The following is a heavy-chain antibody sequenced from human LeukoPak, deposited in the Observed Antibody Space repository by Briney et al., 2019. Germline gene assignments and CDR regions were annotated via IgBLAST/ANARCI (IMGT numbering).Heavy chain of an antibody. V-gene: IGHV5-51*01. J-gene: IGHJ4*02. CDR2: IYPGDSDT. D-gene: IGHD3-10*01. CDR1: GYSFSDYW. Sequence: GESLKISCRGSGYSFSDYWIGWVRQMPGKGLEWMGIIYPGDSDTRYSPSFQGQVTISADKSTSTAYLQWSSLEASDTAMYYCARPGGVSPYYFFDYWGQGALVTVSS. CDR3: ARPGGVSPYYFFDY.